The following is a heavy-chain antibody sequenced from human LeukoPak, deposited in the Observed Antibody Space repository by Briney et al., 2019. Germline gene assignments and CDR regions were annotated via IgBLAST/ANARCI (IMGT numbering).Heavy chain of an antibody. Sequence: GGSLRLSCAASGFTFDDYGMSWVRQAPGKGLEWVSGINWNGDNTNYADSLKGRFTISRDNSKNTLYLQMNSLRDEDTAVYYCARGSPEPYYYDSSFDYWGQGSLVTVSS. CDR2: INWNGDNT. V-gene: IGHV3-20*04. CDR3: ARGSPEPYYYDSSFDY. D-gene: IGHD3-22*01. CDR1: GFTFDDYG. J-gene: IGHJ4*02.